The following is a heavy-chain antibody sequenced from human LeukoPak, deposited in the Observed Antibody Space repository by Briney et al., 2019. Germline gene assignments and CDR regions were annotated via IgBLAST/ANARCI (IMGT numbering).Heavy chain of an antibody. J-gene: IGHJ4*02. D-gene: IGHD6-19*01. CDR1: GFTFSSYW. Sequence: PGGSLRLSCAASGFTFSSYWMSWVRQAPGKGLEWVANIKQDGSEKYYVDSVKGRFTISRDNAKNSLYPQMNSLRAEDTAVYYCARRLDPGIAVAGTGWDYWGQGTLVTVSS. V-gene: IGHV3-7*01. CDR2: IKQDGSEK. CDR3: ARRLDPGIAVAGTGWDY.